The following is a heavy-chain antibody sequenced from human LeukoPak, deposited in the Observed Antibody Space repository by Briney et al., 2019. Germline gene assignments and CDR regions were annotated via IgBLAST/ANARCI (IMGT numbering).Heavy chain of an antibody. CDR2: IIPIFGTA. V-gene: IGHV1-69*13. Sequence: ASVKVSCKASGGTFSSYAISWVRQAPGQGLEWMGGIIPIFGTANYAQKFQGRVTITADESTSTAYMELSSLRSEDTAVYYCARDRGGDDPYYFDYWGQGTLVTVSS. CDR3: ARDRGGDDPYYFDY. D-gene: IGHD2-21*02. J-gene: IGHJ4*02. CDR1: GGTFSSYA.